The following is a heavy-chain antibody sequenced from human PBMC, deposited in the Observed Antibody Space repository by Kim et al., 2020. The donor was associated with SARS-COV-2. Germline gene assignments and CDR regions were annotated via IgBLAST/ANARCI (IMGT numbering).Heavy chain of an antibody. CDR3: ARGLITMVRGVITPYYFDY. Sequence: SETLSLTCAVYGGSFSGYYWSWIRQPPGKGLEWIGEINHSGSTNYNPSLKSRVTISVDTSKNQFSLKLSSVTAADTAVYYCARGLITMVRGVITPYYFDYWGQGTLVTVSS. CDR1: GGSFSGYY. J-gene: IGHJ4*02. V-gene: IGHV4-34*01. CDR2: INHSGST. D-gene: IGHD3-10*01.